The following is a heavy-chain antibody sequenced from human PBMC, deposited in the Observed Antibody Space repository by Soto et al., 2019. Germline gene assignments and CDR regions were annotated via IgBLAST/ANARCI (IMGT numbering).Heavy chain of an antibody. Sequence: QVQLVESGGGVVQPGRSLRLSCAASGFTFSSYGMHWVRQAPGKGLEWVAVISYDGSNKYYADSVKGRFTISRDNSKNTLYLQMNSLRDEDTAVYYCAKERRPNYYYGMDVWGQGTTVTVAS. CDR3: AKERRPNYYYGMDV. CDR1: GFTFSSYG. D-gene: IGHD6-25*01. CDR2: ISYDGSNK. V-gene: IGHV3-30*18. J-gene: IGHJ6*02.